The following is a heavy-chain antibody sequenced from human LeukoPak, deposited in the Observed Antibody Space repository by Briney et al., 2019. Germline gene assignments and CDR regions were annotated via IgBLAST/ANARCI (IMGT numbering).Heavy chain of an antibody. CDR2: IYHSGST. CDR3: ARDRRGGPDP. Sequence: SETLSLTCTVSGYSISSGYYWGWIRQPPGKGLEWIGSIYHSGSTYYNPSLKSRVTISVDTSKNQFSLKLSSVTAADTAVYYCARDRRGGPDPWGQGTLVTVSS. V-gene: IGHV4-38-2*02. J-gene: IGHJ5*02. D-gene: IGHD2-15*01. CDR1: GYSISSGYY.